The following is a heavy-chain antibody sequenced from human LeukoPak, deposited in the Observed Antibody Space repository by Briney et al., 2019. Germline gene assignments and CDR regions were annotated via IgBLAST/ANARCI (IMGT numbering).Heavy chain of an antibody. D-gene: IGHD3-22*01. V-gene: IGHV3-30*02. CDR1: GFTFNNYG. J-gene: IGHJ3*02. CDR2: IRYHGSDK. CDR3: AKKWSGDYDSSGVNDAFDI. Sequence: GGSLRLSCAPSGFTFNNYGMHWVRQAPGKGLEWVAFIRYHGSDKYYADSVKDRFTISRDNSKNTLYLQMNSLRAEDTAVYYCAKKWSGDYDSSGVNDAFDIWGQGTMVTVSS.